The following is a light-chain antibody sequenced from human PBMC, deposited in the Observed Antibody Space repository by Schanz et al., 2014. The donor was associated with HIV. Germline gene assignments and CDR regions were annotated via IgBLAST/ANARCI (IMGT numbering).Light chain of an antibody. V-gene: IGLV1-44*01. CDR1: SSNIGSNA. J-gene: IGLJ3*02. Sequence: QSVLTQPPSASGTPGQRVTISCSGSSSNIGSNAVHWYQQLPGTAPKLLIYINNQRPSGVPDRFSGSKSGTSASLAISGLQSDDEADYYCAGWDDGLNGWVFGGGTKPTVL. CDR3: AGWDDGLNGWV. CDR2: INN.